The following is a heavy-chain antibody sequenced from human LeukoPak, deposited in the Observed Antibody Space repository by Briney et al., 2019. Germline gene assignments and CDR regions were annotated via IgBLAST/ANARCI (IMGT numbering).Heavy chain of an antibody. CDR2: IKQDGSEK. Sequence: GGSLRLSCAASGFTFSSYWMSWVRQAPGKGLEWVANIKQDGSEKYYVDSVKGRFTISRDNAKNSLYLQMNSLRAEDTAVYYCASHYYGSWTRYYMDVWGKGTTVTISS. J-gene: IGHJ6*03. V-gene: IGHV3-7*01. CDR1: GFTFSSYW. CDR3: ASHYYGSWTRYYMDV. D-gene: IGHD3-10*01.